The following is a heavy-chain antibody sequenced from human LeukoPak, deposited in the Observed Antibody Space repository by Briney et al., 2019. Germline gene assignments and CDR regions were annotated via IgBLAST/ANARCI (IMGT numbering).Heavy chain of an antibody. D-gene: IGHD1-26*01. J-gene: IGHJ3*02. CDR2: IYYSGST. CDR1: GGSISSYY. CDR3: ARVWDPEDPSFDI. Sequence: PSETLSLTCIVSGGSISSYYWSWIRQPPGKGLEWIGYIYYSGSTNYNPSLKSRVTISVDTPKNQFSLKLSSVTAADTAVYYCARVWDPEDPSFDIWGQGTMVTVSS. V-gene: IGHV4-59*01.